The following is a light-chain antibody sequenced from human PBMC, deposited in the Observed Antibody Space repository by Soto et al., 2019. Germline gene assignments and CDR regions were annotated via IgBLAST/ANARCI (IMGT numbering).Light chain of an antibody. CDR2: DAS. CDR1: QNINNY. V-gene: IGKV1-33*01. Sequence: DIQITQSPSSLSASVGDRVTSTCQASQNINNYLNWYQQKPGRAPKLLIYDASNLEAGVPSRFSGSGSGTHFTLTISSLQPEDIATYHCQQYNNLPLTFGGGTKVDIK. J-gene: IGKJ4*01. CDR3: QQYNNLPLT.